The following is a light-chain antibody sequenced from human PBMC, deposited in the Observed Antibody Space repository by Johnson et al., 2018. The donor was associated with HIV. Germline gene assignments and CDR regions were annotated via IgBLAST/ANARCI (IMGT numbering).Light chain of an antibody. CDR3: GTWDSSLSARV. J-gene: IGLJ1*01. Sequence: HSVLTQPPSVSAAPGQKVTISCSGSSSNIGNNYVSWYQQLPGTAPKLLIYENNKRPSGIPDRFSGSKSGTSATLGITGLPTGDEADYYCGTWDSSLSARVFGTGTKVTVL. V-gene: IGLV1-51*02. CDR1: SSNIGNNY. CDR2: ENN.